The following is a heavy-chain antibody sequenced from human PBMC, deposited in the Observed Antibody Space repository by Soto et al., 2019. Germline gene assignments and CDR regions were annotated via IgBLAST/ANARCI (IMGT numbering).Heavy chain of an antibody. CDR3: ARDVVVVVAATHAFDI. Sequence: ASVKVSCKASGYTFTSYGISWVRQAPGQGLEWMGWISAYNGNTNYAQKLQGRVTMTTDTSTSTAYMELRSLRSDDTAVYYCARDVVVVVAATHAFDIWGQGTMVTVSS. J-gene: IGHJ3*02. CDR1: GYTFTSYG. D-gene: IGHD2-15*01. V-gene: IGHV1-18*01. CDR2: ISAYNGNT.